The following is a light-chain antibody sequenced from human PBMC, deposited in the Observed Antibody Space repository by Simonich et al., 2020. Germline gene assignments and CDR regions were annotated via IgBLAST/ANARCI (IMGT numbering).Light chain of an antibody. Sequence: EIVMTQSPATLSVSPGERATLSCRPSQSVSSNLAWYQQKPGQAPRLLLDGASTRATGIPARFSGSGSGTEFTLTISSMQSEDFAVYYCQQYNNWPPFTFGPGTKVDIK. CDR1: QSVSSN. V-gene: IGKV3-15*01. CDR2: GAS. CDR3: QQYNNWPPFT. J-gene: IGKJ3*01.